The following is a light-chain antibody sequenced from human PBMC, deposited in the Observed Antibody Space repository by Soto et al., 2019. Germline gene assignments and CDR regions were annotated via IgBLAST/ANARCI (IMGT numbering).Light chain of an antibody. V-gene: IGKV3-15*01. CDR2: EAS. CDR1: QSVARK. CDR3: QQYKNWPPIT. J-gene: IGKJ5*01. Sequence: EIVMTQSPATLSVSPGERATLSCRASQSVARKLAWYQQKPGQAPRLLIHEASIRATGIPARCSGSGSGTEFTLTISSLQSEDFAVDYCQQYKNWPPITFGQGTRLESK.